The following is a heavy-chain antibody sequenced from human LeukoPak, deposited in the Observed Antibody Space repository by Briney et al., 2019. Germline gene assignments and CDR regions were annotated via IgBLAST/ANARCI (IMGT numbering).Heavy chain of an antibody. D-gene: IGHD2-15*01. CDR2: IYDSGST. CDR1: GASIRSGDYY. J-gene: IGHJ3*02. CDR3: ARDCSGGSCYGAFDI. Sequence: AQTLSLTCTVSGASIRSGDYYWSWIRQPPGKGLEWIGYIYDSGSTYYNPSLKSRITISVDTSENRFSLKLSSVTATDTAVYYCARDCSGGSCYGAFDIWGQGTMVTVSS. V-gene: IGHV4-30-4*01.